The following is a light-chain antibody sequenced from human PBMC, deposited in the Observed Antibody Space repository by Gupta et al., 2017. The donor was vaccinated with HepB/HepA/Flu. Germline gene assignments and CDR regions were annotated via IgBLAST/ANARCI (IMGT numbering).Light chain of an antibody. J-gene: IGLJ2*01. Sequence: QSVLTQPPSASGTPGQRVTIPCSGSSSNIGSNTVNWYQQLPATAPKLLIYNNNQRPSGVPDRCSGSKSGTSASLAISGLQSEDEADYYCAAWDDSLNGLVVFGGGTKLTVL. CDR3: AAWDDSLNGLVV. CDR1: SSNIGSNT. CDR2: NNN. V-gene: IGLV1-44*01.